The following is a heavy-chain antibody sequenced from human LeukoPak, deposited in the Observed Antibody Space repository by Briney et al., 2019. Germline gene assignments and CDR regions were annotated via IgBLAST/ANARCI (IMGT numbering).Heavy chain of an antibody. D-gene: IGHD2-2*01. CDR2: INSDGSST. CDR3: ARESGLRYCSSTSCHGYPDY. J-gene: IGHJ4*02. V-gene: IGHV3-74*01. CDR1: GFTFSSYW. Sequence: PSETLSLSCAASGFTFSSYWMHWVRQAPGKGLVWVSRINSDGSSTSYADSVKGRFTISRDNAKNTLYLQMNSLRAEDTAVYYCARESGLRYCSSTSCHGYPDYWGQGTLVTVSS.